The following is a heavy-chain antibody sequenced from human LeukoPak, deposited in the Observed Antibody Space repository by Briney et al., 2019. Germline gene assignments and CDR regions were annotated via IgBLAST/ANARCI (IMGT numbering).Heavy chain of an antibody. D-gene: IGHD3-10*01. J-gene: IGHJ6*03. V-gene: IGHV4-34*01. Sequence: SETLSLTCAVYGGSFSGYYWSWIRQPPGKGLEWIGEINHSGSTNYNPSLKSRVTISVDTSKNQFSLKLSSVTAADTAVYYCAREYYYGSGSYYRYYYYYMDVWGKGTTVTISS. CDR1: GGSFSGYY. CDR2: INHSGST. CDR3: AREYYYGSGSYYRYYYYYMDV.